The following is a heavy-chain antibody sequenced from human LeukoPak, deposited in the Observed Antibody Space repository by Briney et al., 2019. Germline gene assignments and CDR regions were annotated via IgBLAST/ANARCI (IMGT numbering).Heavy chain of an antibody. CDR2: IYYSGST. J-gene: IGHJ4*02. D-gene: IGHD6-19*01. CDR1: GGSISSYY. V-gene: IGHV4-59*08. CDR3: ASSHSSGWYRPY. Sequence: SETLSLTCTVSGGSISSYYWSWIRRPPGKGLEWIGYIYYSGSTNYNPSLKSRVTISLDTSKNHFSLKLNSVTAADTAVYYCASSHSSGWYRPYWGQGTLVTVSS.